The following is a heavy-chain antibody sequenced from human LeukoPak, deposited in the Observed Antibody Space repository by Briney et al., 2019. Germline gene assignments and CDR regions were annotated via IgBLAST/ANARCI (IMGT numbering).Heavy chain of an antibody. D-gene: IGHD5-18*01. CDR3: ARAGYSMDTEYFQH. CDR2: IWHDGSNK. J-gene: IGHJ1*01. CDR1: GFTFSSYG. Sequence: GGSLRLSCAASGFTFSSYGMHWVRQAPGKGLEWVAVIWHDGSNKYYADSVKGRFTISRDNSKNTLYLQMNSLRAEDTAVYYCARAGYSMDTEYFQHWGQGTLVTVSS. V-gene: IGHV3-33*01.